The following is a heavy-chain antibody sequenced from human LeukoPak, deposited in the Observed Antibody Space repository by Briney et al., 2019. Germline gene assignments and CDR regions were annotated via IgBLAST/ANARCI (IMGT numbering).Heavy chain of an antibody. CDR3: ARSSSWSLDY. CDR1: GFTFSSYW. V-gene: IGHV3-53*01. Sequence: GGFLRLSCAASGFTFSSYWMSWVRQAPGKGLEWVSLIYSGGATYYADSVKGRFTISRDNSKNSLYLQMNTLGAEDTAVYYCARSSSWSLDYWGQGTLVTVSS. J-gene: IGHJ4*02. CDR2: IYSGGAT. D-gene: IGHD6-13*01.